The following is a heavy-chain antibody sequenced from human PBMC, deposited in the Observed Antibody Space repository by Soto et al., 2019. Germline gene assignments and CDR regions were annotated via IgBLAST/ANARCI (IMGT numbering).Heavy chain of an antibody. D-gene: IGHD6-6*01. J-gene: IGHJ4*02. Sequence: ASVKVSCKASGYTFTSYYMHWVRQAPGQGLEWMGIINPSGGSTSYAQKFQGRVTMTRDTSTSTVYMELSSLRSEDTAVYYCAGTLGQWADRAAPPWGVFDYWGQGTLVTVSS. V-gene: IGHV1-46*01. CDR1: GYTFTSYY. CDR3: AGTLGQWADRAAPPWGVFDY. CDR2: INPSGGST.